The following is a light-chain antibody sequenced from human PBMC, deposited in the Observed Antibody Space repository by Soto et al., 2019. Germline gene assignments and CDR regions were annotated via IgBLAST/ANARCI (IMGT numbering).Light chain of an antibody. Sequence: IPMTQSPSSLSASVCDRVILTCRASQGIRSYLSWYQQKPGKAPNLLIYDASTLHSGVPSRFSGGGSGTDFTLTISSLQPEDFATYYCQQVNCYPSTVGGGTKVDIK. CDR1: QGIRSY. J-gene: IGKJ4*01. CDR2: DAS. V-gene: IGKV1-9*01. CDR3: QQVNCYPST.